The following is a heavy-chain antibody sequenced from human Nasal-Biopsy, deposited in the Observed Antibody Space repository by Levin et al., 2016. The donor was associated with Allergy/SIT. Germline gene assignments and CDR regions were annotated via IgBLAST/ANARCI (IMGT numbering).Heavy chain of an antibody. Sequence: SETLSLTCDVSGGSLTTESFTFYYWSWIRQSPGKGLEWIGRINHAGTTTYNPSLHNRFIMSVDRSKNQFFLKLKSATAADTAVYYCARDWIGYTYGSLSTFDYWGPGTLVTVSS. CDR3: ARDWIGYTYGSLSTFDY. CDR2: INHAGTT. J-gene: IGHJ4*02. D-gene: IGHD5-18*01. CDR1: GGSLTTESFTFYY. V-gene: IGHV4-34*01.